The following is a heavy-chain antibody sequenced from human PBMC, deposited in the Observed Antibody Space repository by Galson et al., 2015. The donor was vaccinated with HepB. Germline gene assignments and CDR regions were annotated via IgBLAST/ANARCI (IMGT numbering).Heavy chain of an antibody. Sequence: SLRLSCAASGFTFSSYWMSWVRQAPGKGLEWVTNIKQDESEKYYVDSVKGRFTISRDNAKNSLYLQMNSLRAEDTAVYYCTKMGPPFDYWGQGTLVTVSS. CDR3: TKMGPPFDY. CDR2: IKQDESEK. J-gene: IGHJ4*02. CDR1: GFTFSSYW. V-gene: IGHV3-7*01. D-gene: IGHD2-8*01.